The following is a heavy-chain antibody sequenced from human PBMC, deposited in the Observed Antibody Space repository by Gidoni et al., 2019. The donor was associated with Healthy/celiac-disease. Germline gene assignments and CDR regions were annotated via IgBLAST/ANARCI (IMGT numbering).Heavy chain of an antibody. CDR2: IWYDGSNK. J-gene: IGHJ6*02. CDR1: GFTFSSYG. CDR3: ARDLSAYVNYYYGMDV. Sequence: QVQLVESGGGVVQPGRSLRLSCAASGFTFSSYGMHWVRQAPGKGLEWVAVIWYDGSNKYYADSVKGRFTISRDNSKNTLYLQMNSLRAEDTAVYYCARDLSAYVNYYYGMDVWGQGTTVTVSS. V-gene: IGHV3-33*01. D-gene: IGHD3-16*01.